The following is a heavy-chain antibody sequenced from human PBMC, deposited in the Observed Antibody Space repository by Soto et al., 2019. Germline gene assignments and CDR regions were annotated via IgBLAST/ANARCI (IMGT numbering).Heavy chain of an antibody. CDR1: GFTFSSYS. CDR3: ARDSHEDYYYYGMDV. J-gene: IGHJ6*02. Sequence: PGGSLRLSCAASGFTFSSYSMNWVRQAPGKGLEWVSSISSSSSYIYYADSVKGRFTISRDNAKNSLYLQMNSLRAEDTAVYYCARDSHEDYYYYGMDVWGQGTTVTVSS. CDR2: ISSSSSYI. V-gene: IGHV3-21*01.